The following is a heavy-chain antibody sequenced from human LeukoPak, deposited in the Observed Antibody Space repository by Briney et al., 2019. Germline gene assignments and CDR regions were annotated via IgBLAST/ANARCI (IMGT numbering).Heavy chain of an antibody. J-gene: IGHJ3*02. CDR3: ARAGGGLRFFDGSRCDAFDI. Sequence: ASVKVSCKASGYTFTSYYMHWVRQAPGQGLEWMGIINPSGGSTSYAQKFQGRVTMTRDTSTSTVYMELSSLRSEDTAVYYCARAGGGLRFFDGSRCDAFDIWGQGKMVTVSS. CDR2: INPSGGST. D-gene: IGHD3-9*01. V-gene: IGHV1-46*01. CDR1: GYTFTSYY.